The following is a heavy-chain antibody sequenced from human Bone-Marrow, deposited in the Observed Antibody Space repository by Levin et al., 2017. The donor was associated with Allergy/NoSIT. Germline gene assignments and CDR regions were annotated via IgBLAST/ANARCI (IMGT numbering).Heavy chain of an antibody. J-gene: IGHJ4*02. Sequence: GGSLRLSCVASGFVFSSYNINWVRQAPGKGLEGVSYISSTGGAIYYADSVKGRFTISRDNAKNSLYLQMHSLRDEETAVYYCARDSDTPMVAFGSLDYWGQGILVTVSS. CDR1: GFVFSSYN. CDR3: ARDSDTPMVAFGSLDY. CDR2: ISSTGGAI. V-gene: IGHV3-48*02. D-gene: IGHD5-18*01.